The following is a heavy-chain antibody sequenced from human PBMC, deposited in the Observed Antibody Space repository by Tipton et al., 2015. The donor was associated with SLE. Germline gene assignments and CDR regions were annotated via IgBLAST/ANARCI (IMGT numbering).Heavy chain of an antibody. CDR3: ARALPFNYDFWSGYSTDPFDV. D-gene: IGHD3-3*01. CDR2: VYYGGST. V-gene: IGHV4-59*01. Sequence: TLSLTCTVSGGSLSSYYWSWIRQPPGKGLEWIGYVYYGGSTKYNPSLKSRVTISVDTSKNQFSLKLTSVTAADTAVYYCARALPFNYDFWSGYSTDPFDVWGQGTMVTVSA. CDR1: GGSLSSYY. J-gene: IGHJ3*01.